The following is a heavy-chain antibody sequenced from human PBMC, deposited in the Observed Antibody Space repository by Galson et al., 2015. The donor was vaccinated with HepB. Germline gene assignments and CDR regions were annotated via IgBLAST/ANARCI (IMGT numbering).Heavy chain of an antibody. V-gene: IGHV3-30*04. CDR2: ISYDGSNK. CDR3: ARASVAGIDFDY. J-gene: IGHJ4*02. CDR1: GFTFSSYA. D-gene: IGHD6-19*01. Sequence: SLRLSCAASGFTFSSYAMHWVRQAPGKGLEWVAVISYDGSNKYYADSVKGRFTISRDNSKNTLYLQMNSLRAEDTAVYYCARASVAGIDFDYWGQGTLVTVSS.